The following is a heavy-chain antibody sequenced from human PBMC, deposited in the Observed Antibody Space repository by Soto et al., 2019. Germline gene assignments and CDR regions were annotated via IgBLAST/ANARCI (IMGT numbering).Heavy chain of an antibody. D-gene: IGHD1-26*01. CDR2: MQHSSGRT. CDR1: GYSFTSLD. J-gene: IGHJ4*02. Sequence: QVQLVQSGAEVREPGASVKVSCKASGYSFTSLDINWVRQTTVQGLEWMGWMQHSSGRTGYAQKFQGRVTMTRDTSINTAYMELSSLTSDDTAFYYCARGVTAGVDYWGQGTLVTVSS. V-gene: IGHV1-8*01. CDR3: ARGVTAGVDY.